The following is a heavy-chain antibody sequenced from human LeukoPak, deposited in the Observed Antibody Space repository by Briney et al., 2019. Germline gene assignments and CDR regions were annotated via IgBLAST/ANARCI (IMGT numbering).Heavy chain of an antibody. CDR2: MNPNNGHT. CDR3: TRGVGVAGDY. D-gene: IGHD6-19*01. V-gene: IGHV1-8*01. Sequence: ASVKVSCKASGYTFTGYDMNWVRQATGQGLEWMGWMNPNNGHTGYAQKFQGRVTMTRNTSISTAYMELSSLRSEDTAIYYCTRGVGVAGDYWGQGSLVTVSS. J-gene: IGHJ4*02. CDR1: GYTFTGYD.